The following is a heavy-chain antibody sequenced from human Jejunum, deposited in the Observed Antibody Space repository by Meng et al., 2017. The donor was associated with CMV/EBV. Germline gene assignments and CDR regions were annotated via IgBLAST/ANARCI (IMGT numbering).Heavy chain of an antibody. D-gene: IGHD6-25*01. Sequence: QVHLVQSGSDLKTPGASVKISCKASGYTFTNHAIVWVRQAPGQGLEWMGWINTITGNPAYAQDFTGRFVFSLDTAVSTAYLQISSLKAEDTAVYYCARELPATNLNNGYWGQGTLVTVSS. CDR3: ARELPATNLNNGY. V-gene: IGHV7-4-1*02. CDR2: INTITGNP. J-gene: IGHJ4*02. CDR1: GYTFTNHA.